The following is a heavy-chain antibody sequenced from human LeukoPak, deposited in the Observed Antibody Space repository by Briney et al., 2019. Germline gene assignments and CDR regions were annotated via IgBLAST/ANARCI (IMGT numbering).Heavy chain of an antibody. D-gene: IGHD5-24*01. J-gene: IGHJ4*02. Sequence: PSETLSLTCTVSGGSISSYYWSWIRQPPGKGLEWIGYIYYSGSTNYNPSLKSRVTISVDTSKNQFPLKLSSVTAADTAVYYCARMATITGGIFDYWGQGTLVTVSS. CDR3: ARMATITGGIFDY. CDR2: IYYSGST. V-gene: IGHV4-59*01. CDR1: GGSISSYY.